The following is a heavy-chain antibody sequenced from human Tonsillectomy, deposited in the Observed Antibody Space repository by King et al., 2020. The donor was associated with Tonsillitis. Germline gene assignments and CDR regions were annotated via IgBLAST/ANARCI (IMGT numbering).Heavy chain of an antibody. D-gene: IGHD6-19*01. CDR3: AREPGYVGGWYWDY. V-gene: IGHV4-61*02. CDR2: YYTSGST. CDR1: GGSISSGSYY. J-gene: IGHJ4*02. Sequence: QLQESGPGLVKPSQTLSLTCTVSGGSISSGSYYWHWIRQPAGKGLEWIGRYYTSGSTDYNPSLKSRVTISIDTSNNQFSLSLRSVTASDTAVYYCAREPGYVGGWYWDYWGQGTLVTVSS.